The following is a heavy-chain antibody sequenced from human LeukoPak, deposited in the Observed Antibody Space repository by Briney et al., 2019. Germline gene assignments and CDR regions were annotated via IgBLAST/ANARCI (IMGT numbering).Heavy chain of an antibody. CDR1: GFTVTSYG. CDR3: AKGAGRVATIDY. V-gene: IGHV3-23*01. Sequence: GSLRLSCAASGFTVTSYGMSWVRQAPGKGLEWVSGMSASGRDTYFADSAKGRFTISRDNSRNTVYLQMNSLRAEDTAVYYCAKGAGRVATIDYWGQGTLVTVSS. D-gene: IGHD5-12*01. J-gene: IGHJ4*02. CDR2: MSASGRDT.